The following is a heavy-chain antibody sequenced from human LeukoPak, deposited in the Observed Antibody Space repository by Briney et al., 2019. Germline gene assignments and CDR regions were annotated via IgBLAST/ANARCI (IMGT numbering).Heavy chain of an antibody. D-gene: IGHD6-19*01. V-gene: IGHV3-74*01. J-gene: IGHJ5*02. CDR1: GFTFSSYW. CDR2: IQSDGSTT. CDR3: TRELAVAGTWFDP. Sequence: PGGSLRLSCAASGFTFSSYWMHWVRQAPGKGLVWVSRIQSDGSTTNYAASVKGRFTISRDNAKNTLYLQMNSLRAEDTAVYYCTRELAVAGTWFDPWGQGTLVTASS.